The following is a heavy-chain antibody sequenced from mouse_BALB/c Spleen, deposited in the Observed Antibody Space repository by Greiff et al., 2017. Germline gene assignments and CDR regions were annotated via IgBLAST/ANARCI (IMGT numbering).Heavy chain of an antibody. CDR3: ARDLLWFAY. D-gene: IGHD2-1*01. CDR2: INSNGGST. J-gene: IGHJ3*01. CDR1: GFTFSSYG. V-gene: IGHV5-6-3*01. Sequence: EVQRVESGGGLVQPGGSLKLSCAASGFTFSSYGMSWVRQTPDKRLELVATINSNGGSTYYPDSVKGRFTISRDNAKNTLYLQMSSLKSEDTAMYYCARDLLWFAYWGQGTLVTVSA.